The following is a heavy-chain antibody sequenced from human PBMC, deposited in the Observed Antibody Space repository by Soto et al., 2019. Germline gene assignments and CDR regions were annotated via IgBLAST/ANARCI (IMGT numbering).Heavy chain of an antibody. D-gene: IGHD1-26*01. J-gene: IGHJ4*02. V-gene: IGHV1-69*10. CDR1: GGTFSSYA. Sequence: GASVKVSCKASGGTFSSYAISWVRQAPGQGPEWMGGIIPQIGGTKYAQKYQGRVTITRDTSISTVYMELSNLRPEDTAVYYCGRGRSGELVIFFWGQGTLVTVSS. CDR3: GRGRSGELVIFF. CDR2: IIPQIGGT.